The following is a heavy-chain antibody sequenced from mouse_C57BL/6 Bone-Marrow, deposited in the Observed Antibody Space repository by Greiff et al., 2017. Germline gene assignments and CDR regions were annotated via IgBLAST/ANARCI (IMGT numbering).Heavy chain of an antibody. V-gene: IGHV1-19*01. Sequence: VQLQQSGPVLVKPGASVKMSCKASGYTFTDYYMNWVKQSPGKSLEWIGVIYPYNGGTSYNQKFKGKATLTVDKSSSTAYLELHSLTSEDSAVYCCERDYYYCSSYVAWFAYWGQGTLVTVSA. CDR3: ERDYYYCSSYVAWFAY. D-gene: IGHD1-1*01. J-gene: IGHJ3*01. CDR2: IYPYNGGT. CDR1: GYTFTDYY.